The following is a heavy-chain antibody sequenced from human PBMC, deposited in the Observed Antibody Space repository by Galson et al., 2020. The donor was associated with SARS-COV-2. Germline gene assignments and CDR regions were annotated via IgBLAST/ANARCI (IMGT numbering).Heavy chain of an antibody. Sequence: SETLSLTCAVYGGSFSGYYWSWIRQPPGKGLEWIGEINHSGSTNYNPSLTSRVTISVDTSKNQFSLKLSSVTAADTAVYYCASYYYDSSGYYYGVDYGDQGTLGTVSS. J-gene: IGHJ4*02. V-gene: IGHV4-34*01. CDR3: ASYYYDSSGYYYGVDY. CDR2: INHSGST. CDR1: GGSFSGYY. D-gene: IGHD3-22*01.